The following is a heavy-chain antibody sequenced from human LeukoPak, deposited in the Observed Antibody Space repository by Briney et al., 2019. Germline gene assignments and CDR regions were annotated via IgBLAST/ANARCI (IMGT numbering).Heavy chain of an antibody. CDR2: INPNSGGT. CDR3: ARVSTTVTTVDY. CDR1: GYTFTSYD. V-gene: IGHV1-2*02. D-gene: IGHD4-17*01. Sequence: ASVKVSRKASGYTFTSYDINWVRQATGQGLEWMGWINPNSGGTNYAQKFQGRVTMTRDTSISTAYMELSRLRSDDTAVYYCARVSTTVTTVDYWGQGTLVTVSS. J-gene: IGHJ4*02.